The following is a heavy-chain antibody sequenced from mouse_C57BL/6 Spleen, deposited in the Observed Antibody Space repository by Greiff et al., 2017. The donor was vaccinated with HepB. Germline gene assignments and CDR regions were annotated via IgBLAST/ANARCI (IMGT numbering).Heavy chain of an antibody. D-gene: IGHD2-4*01. CDR1: GYTFTDYN. V-gene: IGHV1-22*01. CDR3: ARVDYDPYLDY. Sequence: VQLKQSGPELVKPGASVKMSCKASGYTFTDYNMHWVKQSHGKSLEWIGYINPNNGGTSYNQKFKGKATLTVNKSSSTAYMELRSLTSEDAAVYYCARVDYDPYLDYWGQGTTLTVSS. J-gene: IGHJ2*01. CDR2: INPNNGGT.